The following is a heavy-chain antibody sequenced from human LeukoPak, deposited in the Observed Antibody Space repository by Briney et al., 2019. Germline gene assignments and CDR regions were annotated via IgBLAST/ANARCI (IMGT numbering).Heavy chain of an antibody. D-gene: IGHD3-16*01. V-gene: IGHV1-2*02. J-gene: IGHJ6*03. CDR2: INPNSGGT. Sequence: AASVKVSCTASGYTFTGYYMHWVRQAPGQGLEWMGWINPNSGGTNYAQKFQGRVTMTRDTSISTAYMELSRLRSDDTAVYYCARGLITGRKGYMDVWGKGTTVTVSS. CDR1: GYTFTGYY. CDR3: ARGLITGRKGYMDV.